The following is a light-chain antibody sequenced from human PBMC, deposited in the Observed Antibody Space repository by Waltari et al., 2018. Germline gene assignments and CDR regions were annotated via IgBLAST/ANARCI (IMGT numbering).Light chain of an antibody. Sequence: DIVMTQSPDSLAVSLGERATINCKSSQSVLYSSNNKNELAGYQQKPGQPPKLLIYWASTRESGVPYRFSGSGSGTDFTLKISRVEAEDVGVYFCMQARQTPWTFGQGTKVEIK. CDR1: QSVLYSSNNKNE. V-gene: IGKV4-1*01. J-gene: IGKJ1*01. CDR2: WAS. CDR3: MQARQTPWT.